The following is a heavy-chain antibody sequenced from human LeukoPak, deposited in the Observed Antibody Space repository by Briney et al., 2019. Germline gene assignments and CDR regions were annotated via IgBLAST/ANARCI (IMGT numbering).Heavy chain of an antibody. Sequence: PGRSLRLSCAASGFTFSSYAMHWVRQAPGKGLEWVAVISYDGSNKYYADSVKGRFTISRDNSKNTLCLQMNSLRAEDTAVYYCARSLPCARGGTSCYRRPFDYWGQGTLVTVSS. CDR2: ISYDGSNK. CDR1: GFTFSSYA. V-gene: IGHV3-30*04. J-gene: IGHJ4*02. D-gene: IGHD2-2*02. CDR3: ARSLPCARGGTSCYRRPFDY.